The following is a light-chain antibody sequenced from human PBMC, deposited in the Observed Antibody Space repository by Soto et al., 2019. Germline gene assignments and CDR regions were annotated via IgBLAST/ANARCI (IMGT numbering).Light chain of an antibody. CDR2: AAS. CDR1: QSISSY. Sequence: DIQITQSPSSLSASVGDRVTITCRASQSISSYLNWYQQKPRKAPKLLIYAASSLQSGVPSRFSGSGSGTDFTLTISSLQPEDFATYYCQQSYSTLMYTFGQGTKVDIK. CDR3: QQSYSTLMYT. V-gene: IGKV1-39*01. J-gene: IGKJ2*01.